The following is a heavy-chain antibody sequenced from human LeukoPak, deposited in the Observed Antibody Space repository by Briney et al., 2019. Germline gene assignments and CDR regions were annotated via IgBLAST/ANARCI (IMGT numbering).Heavy chain of an antibody. J-gene: IGHJ4*02. CDR1: GFTFSSYW. CDR2: IKQDGSEK. D-gene: IGHD3-10*01. Sequence: GGSLRLSCAASGFTFSSYWMSWVRQAPGKGLEWVANIKQDGSEKYYVDSVKGRFTISRDNAKNSLYLQMNSLRAEDTAVYYCARDGYDWIGELLYSFDYWGQGTLVTVSS. V-gene: IGHV3-7*03. CDR3: ARDGYDWIGELLYSFDY.